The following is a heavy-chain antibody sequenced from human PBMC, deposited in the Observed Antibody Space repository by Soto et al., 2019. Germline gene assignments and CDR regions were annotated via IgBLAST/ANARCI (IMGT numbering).Heavy chain of an antibody. J-gene: IGHJ4*02. CDR2: INDVGYST. Sequence: GGSLRLSCAASGFTFSSYAMNWVRQAPGKGLQWVSAINDVGYSTYYADSVKGRFTISRDNSKNTLYLQMSSLRAEDTAVYFCAKVTSRESGYSYGKSDYWGQGTPVTVSS. CDR3: AKVTSRESGYSYGKSDY. V-gene: IGHV3-23*01. D-gene: IGHD5-18*01. CDR1: GFTFSSYA.